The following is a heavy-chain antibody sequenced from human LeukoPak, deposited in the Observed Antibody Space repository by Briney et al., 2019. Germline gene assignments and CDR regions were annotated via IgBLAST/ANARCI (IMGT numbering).Heavy chain of an antibody. CDR1: GGSISSSSYY. D-gene: IGHD6-13*01. CDR3: ARSIAAPRLKLDFDY. J-gene: IGHJ4*02. Sequence: SETLSLTCTVSGGSISSSSYYWGWIRQPPGKGLERIVSIYYSGSTYYNPSLKSRVTISVDTSKNQFSLKLSSVTAADTAVYYCARSIAAPRLKLDFDYWGQGTLVTVSS. CDR2: IYYSGST. V-gene: IGHV4-39*01.